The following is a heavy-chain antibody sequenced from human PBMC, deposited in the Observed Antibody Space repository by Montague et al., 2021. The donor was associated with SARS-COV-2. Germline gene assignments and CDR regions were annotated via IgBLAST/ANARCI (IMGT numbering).Heavy chain of an antibody. CDR1: GGSFSSDNYF. J-gene: IGHJ5*02. CDR2: IYYSGGT. CDR3: AGQAPVDTGMLRTCGWFDA. V-gene: IGHV4-39*01. Sequence: SETLSLTCTVSGGSFSSDNYFWGWIRQPPGKGLEWIGSIYYSGGTFYKPSLKSRVTISVDTSRNQFSLKLISVAAADTAVYYCAGQAPVDTGMLRTCGWFDAWGQGALVTVSS. D-gene: IGHD5-18*01.